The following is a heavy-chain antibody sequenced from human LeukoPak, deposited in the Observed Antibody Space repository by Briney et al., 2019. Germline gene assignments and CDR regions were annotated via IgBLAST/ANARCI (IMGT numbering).Heavy chain of an antibody. V-gene: IGHV1-46*01. CDR1: GYTFTSYY. Sequence: ASVKASCKASGYTFTSYYMHWVRQAPGQGLEWMGIINPSGGSTSYAQKFQGRVTMTRDTSTSTVYMELSSLRSEDTAVYYCASTTVVTPGWFDPWGQGTLVTVSS. D-gene: IGHD4-23*01. CDR2: INPSGGST. J-gene: IGHJ5*02. CDR3: ASTTVVTPGWFDP.